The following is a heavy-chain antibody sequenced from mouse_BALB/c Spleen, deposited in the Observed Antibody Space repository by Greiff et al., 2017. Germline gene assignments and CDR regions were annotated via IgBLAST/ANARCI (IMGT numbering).Heavy chain of an antibody. CDR2: LWAGGST. Sequence: QVQLQQSGPGLVAPSQSLSITCTVSGFSLTSYGVHWVRQPPGKGLEWLGVLWAGGSTNYNSALMSRLSISKYNSKSQVFLKMNSLQTDDTAMYYCARGYYYGKAMDYWGQGTSVTVSS. D-gene: IGHD1-1*01. V-gene: IGHV2-9*02. CDR1: GFSLTSYG. J-gene: IGHJ4*01. CDR3: ARGYYYGKAMDY.